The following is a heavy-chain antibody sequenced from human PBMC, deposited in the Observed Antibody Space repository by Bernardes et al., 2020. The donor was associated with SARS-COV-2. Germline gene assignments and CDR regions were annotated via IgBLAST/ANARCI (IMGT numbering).Heavy chain of an antibody. CDR1: GFIFGNYG. Sequence: GGSLRLSCTTSGFIFGNYGLHWVRQAPGKGLEWLAVLSFDGRKENYADFVKGRFTISRDNSKNTLFLDVHSLRPDDTAIYYCARGVTSRWLPDNWGQGTLVTVSS. V-gene: IGHV3-30*03. CDR3: ARGVTSRWLPDN. J-gene: IGHJ4*02. CDR2: LSFDGRKE. D-gene: IGHD2-15*01.